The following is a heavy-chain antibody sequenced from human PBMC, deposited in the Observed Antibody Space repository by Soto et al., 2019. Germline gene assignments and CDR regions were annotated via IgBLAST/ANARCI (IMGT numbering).Heavy chain of an antibody. CDR3: AKTLFITSWYGRHDY. V-gene: IGHV3-23*01. D-gene: IGHD6-13*01. J-gene: IGHJ4*02. CDR1: EFTLSSYA. Sequence: GKSLTLSCAASEFTLSSYAMSWVSQAPGGGLEWVSTISGSGGKTYNADAVKGLFTISRDNTRNTLHPQMTSLRVEYTALYGCAKTLFITSWYGRHDYLSQGALVTVSS. CDR2: ISGSGGKT.